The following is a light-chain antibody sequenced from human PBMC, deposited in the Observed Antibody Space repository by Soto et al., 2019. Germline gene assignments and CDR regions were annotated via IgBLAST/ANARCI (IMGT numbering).Light chain of an antibody. CDR3: NSYTSSSTVV. CDR2: EVS. J-gene: IGLJ2*01. Sequence: QSVLTQPASVSGSPGQSITISCTGTSSDVGGYNYVSWYQQYPGRAPKLIIYEVSNRPSGVSHRFSGSKSGNTASLTISGLQGEDEADYYCNSYTSSSTVVFGGGTKLTVL. V-gene: IGLV2-14*01. CDR1: SSDVGGYNY.